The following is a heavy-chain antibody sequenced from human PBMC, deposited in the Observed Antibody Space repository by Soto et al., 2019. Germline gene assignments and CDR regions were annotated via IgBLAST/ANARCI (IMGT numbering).Heavy chain of an antibody. V-gene: IGHV1-46*03. CDR1: GYTFTSYY. D-gene: IGHD6-19*01. CDR3: ASEEFSSGWYRAPFDY. Sequence: QVQLVQSGAEVKKPGASVKVSCKASGYTFTSYYMHWVRQAPGQGLEWMGIINPSGGSTSYAQKFQCRVTMTRDTSTSTVYMELSSLRSEDTAVYYCASEEFSSGWYRAPFDYWGQGTLVTVSS. J-gene: IGHJ4*02. CDR2: INPSGGST.